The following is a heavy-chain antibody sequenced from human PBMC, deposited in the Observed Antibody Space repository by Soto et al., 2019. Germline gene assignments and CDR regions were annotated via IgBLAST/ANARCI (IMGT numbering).Heavy chain of an antibody. CDR3: AREGTQGGYHAFDI. CDR1: GYTFTGYY. J-gene: IGHJ3*02. Sequence: ASVKVSCKASGYTFTGYYMHWVRQAPGQGLEWMGWINPNSGGTNYAQKFQGWVTMTRDTSISTAYMELSRLRSDDTAVYYCAREGTQGGYHAFDIWGQGTMVTVSS. D-gene: IGHD1-26*01. V-gene: IGHV1-2*04. CDR2: INPNSGGT.